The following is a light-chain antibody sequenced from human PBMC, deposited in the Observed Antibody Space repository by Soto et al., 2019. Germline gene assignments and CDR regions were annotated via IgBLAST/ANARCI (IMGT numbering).Light chain of an antibody. CDR2: DVS. V-gene: IGLV2-14*03. CDR3: SSYTSSSTVV. J-gene: IGLJ2*01. CDR1: SSDVGAYNY. Sequence: QSALTQPASVSGSPGQSITISCTGTSSDVGAYNYVSWYQQHPGKAPKLMIYDVSNRPSGVSNRFSGSKSVNKASLTISGLQAEDEADYYCSSYTSSSTVVFGGGTKLTVL.